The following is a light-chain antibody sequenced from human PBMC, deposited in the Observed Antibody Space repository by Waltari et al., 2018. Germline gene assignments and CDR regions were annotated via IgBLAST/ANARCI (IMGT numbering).Light chain of an antibody. V-gene: IGKV3-20*01. CDR1: QSVDATR. CDR3: QQSHTPLS. Sequence: EIVLTQSPGTLSLSAGERATLSCRASQSVDATRLGWYQQKPGQAPRLLIYHTSIRATGIPDRFSGSGSGTDFTLTINRLEPEDFAVYFCQQSHTPLSFSQGTKVDI. CDR2: HTS. J-gene: IGKJ1*01.